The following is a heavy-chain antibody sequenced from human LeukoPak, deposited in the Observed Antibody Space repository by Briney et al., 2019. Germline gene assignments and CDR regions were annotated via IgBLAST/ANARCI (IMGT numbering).Heavy chain of an antibody. CDR2: IYHSGST. D-gene: IGHD6-25*01. Sequence: PSETLSLTCAVSGGSISSGGYSWRWIRQPPGKGLEWIGYIYHSGSTYYNPSLKSRVTISVDRSKNQFSLKLSSVTAADTAVYYCARTGYWFDPWGQGTLVTVSS. J-gene: IGHJ5*02. CDR1: GGSISSGGYS. V-gene: IGHV4-30-2*01. CDR3: ARTGYWFDP.